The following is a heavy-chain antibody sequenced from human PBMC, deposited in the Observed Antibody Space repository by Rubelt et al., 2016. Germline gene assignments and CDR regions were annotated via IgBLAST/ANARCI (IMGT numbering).Heavy chain of an antibody. J-gene: IGHJ4*02. V-gene: IGHV4-38-2*02. CDR3: ARAVRGSGSYYRDY. D-gene: IGHD1-26*01. CDR1: GYSISSGYY. CDR2: IYHSGST. Sequence: QVQLQESGPGLVKPSETLSPTCTVSGYSISSGYYWGWIRQPPGKGLEWIGSIYHSGSTYYNPSPKSRVTISVDTAKNQVYRKLSSVTAADTAVYYCARAVRGSGSYYRDYWGQGTLVTVSS.